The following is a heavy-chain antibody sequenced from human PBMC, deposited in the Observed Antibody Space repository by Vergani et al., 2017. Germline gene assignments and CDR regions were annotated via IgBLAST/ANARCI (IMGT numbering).Heavy chain of an antibody. CDR2: INTNTGNP. V-gene: IGHV7-4-1*02. J-gene: IGHJ6*02. D-gene: IGHD5-18*01. Sequence: QMQLVQSGAEVKKTGSSVKVSCKASGYTFTSYAMNWVRQAPGQGLEWMGWINTNTGNPTYAQGFTGRFVFSLDTSVSTAYLQISSLKAEDTAVYYCARGPRDSYGRPYYGMDVWGQGTTVTVSS. CDR1: GYTFTSYA. CDR3: ARGPRDSYGRPYYGMDV.